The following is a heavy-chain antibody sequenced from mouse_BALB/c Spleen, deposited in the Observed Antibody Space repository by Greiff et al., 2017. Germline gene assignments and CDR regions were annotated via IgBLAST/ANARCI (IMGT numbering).Heavy chain of an antibody. Sequence: EVMLVESGGGLVQPGGSLRLSCATSGFTFTDYYMSWVRQPPGKALEWLGFIRNKANGYTTEYSASVKGRFTISRDNSQSILYLQMNTLRAEDSATYYCARDMGGGNYFDYWGQGTTLTVSS. CDR2: IRNKANGYTT. J-gene: IGHJ2*01. CDR1: GFTFTDYY. CDR3: ARDMGGGNYFDY. V-gene: IGHV7-3*02.